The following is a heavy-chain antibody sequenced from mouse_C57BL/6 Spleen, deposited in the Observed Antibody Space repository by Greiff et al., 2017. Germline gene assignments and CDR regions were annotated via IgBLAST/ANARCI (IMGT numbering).Heavy chain of an antibody. V-gene: IGHV2-2*01. J-gene: IGHJ4*01. D-gene: IGHD2-3*01. Sequence: QVQLQQSGPGLVQPSQSLSITCTVSGFSLTSYGVHLVRQSPGKGLEWLGVIWSGGSTDYNAAFISRLSISKDNSKSQVFFKMNSLQADDTAIYYCASIYDGYYYYAMDYWGQGTSVTVSS. CDR1: GFSLTSYG. CDR3: ASIYDGYYYYAMDY. CDR2: IWSGGST.